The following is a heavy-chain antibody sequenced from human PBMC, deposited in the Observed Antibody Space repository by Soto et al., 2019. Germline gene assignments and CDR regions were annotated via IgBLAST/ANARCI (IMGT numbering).Heavy chain of an antibody. Sequence: QVHLVQSGSEVKNPXAXVXXXXXXXXXXXXXXXXXXVXXXXXQGLEWVGWINAENGHTNYAQKFQGRVTITADTSTATGYMDLRSLRSDDTAVYYCARDIRYDVDYWGQGTLVTVSS. CDR1: XXXXXXXX. D-gene: IGHD3-16*02. CDR2: INAENGHT. V-gene: IGHV1-18*01. J-gene: IGHJ4*02. CDR3: ARDIRYDVDY.